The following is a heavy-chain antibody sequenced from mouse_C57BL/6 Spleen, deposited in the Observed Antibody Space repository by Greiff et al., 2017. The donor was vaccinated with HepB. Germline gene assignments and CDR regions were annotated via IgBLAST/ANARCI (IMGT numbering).Heavy chain of an antibody. D-gene: IGHD1-1*01. CDR1: GYTFTDYY. V-gene: IGHV1-26*01. CDR3: ASSRIRYFDY. J-gene: IGHJ2*01. Sequence: EVQLQQSGPELVKPGASVKISCKASGYTFTDYYMNWVKQSHGKSLEWIGDINPNNGGTSYNQKFKGKATLTVDKSSSTAYMELRSLTSEDSAVYYCASSRIRYFDYWGQGTTLTVSS. CDR2: INPNNGGT.